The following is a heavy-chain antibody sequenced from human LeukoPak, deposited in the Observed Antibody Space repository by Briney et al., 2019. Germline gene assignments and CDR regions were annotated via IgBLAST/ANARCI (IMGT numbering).Heavy chain of an antibody. D-gene: IGHD1-26*01. CDR3: ARDPVEWELLLDY. J-gene: IGHJ4*02. CDR1: GFTFSSYW. CDR2: MNIDGGEK. Sequence: GGSLRLSCAASGFTFSSYWMGWVRQAPGKRLEWVANMNIDGGEKYYADSAKGRFTISRDNARNSVYLQMNSLRVEDTAVYYCARDPVEWELLLDYWGQGTLVTVSS. V-gene: IGHV3-7*01.